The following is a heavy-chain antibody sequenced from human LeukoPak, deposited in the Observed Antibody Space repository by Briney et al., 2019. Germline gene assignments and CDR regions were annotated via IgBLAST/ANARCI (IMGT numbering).Heavy chain of an antibody. V-gene: IGHV4-61*05. J-gene: IGHJ4*02. CDR1: GGSISSSSYY. D-gene: IGHD6-6*01. CDR2: IYTSGGT. CDR3: ARLTRLSTSPDRYYLDY. Sequence: PSETLSLTCTVSGGSISSSSYYWGWIRQPPGKGLEWIGYIYTSGGTNYIPSLKGRVTISIDTSKNQFSLKLSSVTAADSAVYYCARLTRLSTSPDRYYLDYWGQGTLVTVSS.